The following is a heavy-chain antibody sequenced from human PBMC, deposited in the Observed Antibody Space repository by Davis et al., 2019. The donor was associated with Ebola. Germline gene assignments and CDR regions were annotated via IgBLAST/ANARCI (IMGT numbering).Heavy chain of an antibody. CDR2: IYTRGST. CDR3: ARGQESSYTVKWARFDS. CDR1: GDSISSGSYY. D-gene: IGHD1-26*01. J-gene: IGHJ4*02. Sequence: SETLSLTCTVSGDSISSGSYYWAWIRQPAGKGLEWIGHIYTRGSTNYNPSLKSRVTISGDTSKNQFSLKLTSVTAADTAVYFCARGQESSYTVKWARFDSWGQGILVTVSS. V-gene: IGHV4-61*09.